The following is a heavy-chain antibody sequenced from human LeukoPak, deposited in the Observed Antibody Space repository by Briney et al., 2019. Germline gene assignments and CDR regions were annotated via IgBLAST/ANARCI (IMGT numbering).Heavy chain of an antibody. V-gene: IGHV1-69*05. CDR3: ARGKFGELMTYGMDV. CDR2: IIPIFGTA. J-gene: IGHJ6*02. Sequence: SVKVSCKASEGTFSSYAISWVRQAPGQGLEWMGGIIPIFGTANYAQKFQGRVTITTDESTSTAYMELSSLRSEDTAVYYCARGKFGELMTYGMDVWGQGTTVTVSS. D-gene: IGHD3-10*01. CDR1: EGTFSSYA.